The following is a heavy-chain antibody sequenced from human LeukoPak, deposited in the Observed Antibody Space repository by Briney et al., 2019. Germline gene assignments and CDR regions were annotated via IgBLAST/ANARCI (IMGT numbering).Heavy chain of an antibody. Sequence: GGSLRLSCAASGFTFSSYAMSWVRQAPGKGLEWVSSISSSSSYIYYADSVKGRFTISRDNAKNSLYLQMNSLRAEDTAVYYCAISGIAAAVFVYWGQGTLVTVSS. CDR1: GFTFSSYA. V-gene: IGHV3-21*01. D-gene: IGHD6-13*01. CDR3: AISGIAAAVFVY. J-gene: IGHJ4*02. CDR2: ISSSSSYI.